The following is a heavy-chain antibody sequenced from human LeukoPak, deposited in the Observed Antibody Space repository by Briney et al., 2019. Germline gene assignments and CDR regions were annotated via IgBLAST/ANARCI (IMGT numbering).Heavy chain of an antibody. Sequence: GGSLRLSCAASGFIFSSYGMHWVRQAPGKGLEWVAFIRFDGSNKYYADSVKGRFTISRDNSKNTLNLQMNSLRAEDTAVYYCAKDWRRIVVVGPVARHGNYMDVWGKGTTVTISS. CDR1: GFIFSSYG. CDR2: IRFDGSNK. J-gene: IGHJ6*03. CDR3: AKDWRRIVVVGPVARHGNYMDV. V-gene: IGHV3-30*02. D-gene: IGHD2-15*01.